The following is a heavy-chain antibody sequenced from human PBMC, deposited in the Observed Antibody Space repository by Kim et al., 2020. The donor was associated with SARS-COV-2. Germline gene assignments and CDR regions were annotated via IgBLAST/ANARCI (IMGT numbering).Heavy chain of an antibody. Sequence: SETLSLTCAVYGGSFSGYYWSWIRQPPGKGLEWIGEINHSGSTNYNPSLKSRVTISVDTSKNQFSLKLSSVTAADTAVYYCARFSAYSSSPSGAFDYWGQGTLVTVSS. D-gene: IGHD6-6*01. J-gene: IGHJ4*02. CDR2: INHSGST. V-gene: IGHV4-34*01. CDR1: GGSFSGYY. CDR3: ARFSAYSSSPSGAFDY.